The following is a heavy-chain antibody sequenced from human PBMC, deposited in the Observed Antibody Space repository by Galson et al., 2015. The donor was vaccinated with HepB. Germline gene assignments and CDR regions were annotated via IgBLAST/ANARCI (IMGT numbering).Heavy chain of an antibody. CDR2: IYPGDSDT. D-gene: IGHD3-10*01. CDR3: ARHGTKGITMVRGVRPPDY. CDR1: GYSFTSYW. V-gene: IGHV5-51*01. J-gene: IGHJ4*02. Sequence: QSGAEVKKPGESLTLSRQGSGYSFTSYWIGWVRQMPGEGLEWLGIIYPGDSDTRYSPSFQGQVTISANKSISTAYLQWSSLKASDTAMYYCARHGTKGITMVRGVRPPDYWGQGTLVTVSS.